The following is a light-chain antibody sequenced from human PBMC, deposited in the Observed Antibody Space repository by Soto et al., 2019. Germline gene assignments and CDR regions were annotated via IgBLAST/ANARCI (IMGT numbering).Light chain of an antibody. CDR3: HQYGISPYT. V-gene: IGKV3-20*01. CDR2: GAS. J-gene: IGKJ2*01. CDR1: QSVRNNY. Sequence: EIVLTQSPGTLSLSPGERATLSCRASQSVRNNYLAWYQQKSGQAPSLLIYGASSRATGIPDRFTGAGSGTDFTLSISRLEPEDFAVYYCHQYGISPYTFGQGTKLEIK.